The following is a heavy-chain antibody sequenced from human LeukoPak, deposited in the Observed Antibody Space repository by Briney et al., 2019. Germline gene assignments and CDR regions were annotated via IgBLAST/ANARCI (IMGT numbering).Heavy chain of an antibody. J-gene: IGHJ3*02. Sequence: ASVKVSCKASGYTFTGYYMHWVRQAPGQGLEWMGWINPNSGGTNYAQKFQGRVTMTRDTSTSTAYMELRSLRSDDTAVYYCARGGVGQWLAQTYDAFDIWGQGTMVTVSS. CDR3: ARGGVGQWLAQTYDAFDI. D-gene: IGHD6-19*01. V-gene: IGHV1-2*02. CDR2: INPNSGGT. CDR1: GYTFTGYY.